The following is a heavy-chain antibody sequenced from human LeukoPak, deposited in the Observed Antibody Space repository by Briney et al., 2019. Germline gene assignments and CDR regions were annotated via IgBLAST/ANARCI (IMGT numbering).Heavy chain of an antibody. CDR2: ISGGSGTTYYA. D-gene: IGHD3-9*01. J-gene: IGHJ4*02. CDR1: GFTFSSYG. V-gene: IGHV3-23*01. CDR3: AKFYDVLTGYFDY. Sequence: PGGSLRLSCAASGFTFSSYGMSWVRQSPGKGLEWVSAISGGSGTTYYAYYADSVKGRFTISRDNSKNTLYLQMNILRAEDTAVYYCAKFYDVLTGYFDYWGQGTLVTVSS.